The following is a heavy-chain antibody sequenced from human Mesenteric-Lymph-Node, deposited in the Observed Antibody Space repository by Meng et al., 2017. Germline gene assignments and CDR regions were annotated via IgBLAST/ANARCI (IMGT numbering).Heavy chain of an antibody. CDR2: INPNSGDT. CDR1: GYTFTGYD. V-gene: IGHV1-2*02. J-gene: IGHJ3*02. D-gene: IGHD3-10*01. Sequence: ASVKVSCKASGYTFTGYDIHWVRQAPGQGLEWMGWINPNSGDTNYAQQFRGRVTMTRDTSISTAYMELSSLRSDDTAVYYCAREFPGRGEVLAQDAFDIWGQGTMVTVSS. CDR3: AREFPGRGEVLAQDAFDI.